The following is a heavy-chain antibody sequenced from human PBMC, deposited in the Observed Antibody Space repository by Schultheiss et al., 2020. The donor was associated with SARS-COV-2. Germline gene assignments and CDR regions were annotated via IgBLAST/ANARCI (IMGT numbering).Heavy chain of an antibody. CDR1: GGSISSGDYY. CDR3: ARWDSGYDWAYFDY. CDR2: IYYSGRA. Sequence: SETLSLTCTVSGGSISSGDYYWSWIRQPPGKGLEWIGYIYYSGRASYNSALRSRVTISVDTSKNQFSLKLSSVTAADTAVYYCARWDSGYDWAYFDYWGQGTLVTVSS. V-gene: IGHV4-61*08. D-gene: IGHD5-12*01. J-gene: IGHJ4*02.